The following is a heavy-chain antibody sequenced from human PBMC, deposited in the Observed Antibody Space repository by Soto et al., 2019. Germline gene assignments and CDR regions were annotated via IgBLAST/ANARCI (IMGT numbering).Heavy chain of an antibody. CDR3: AKDDLPGYYGSGSYYNPFDY. J-gene: IGHJ4*02. CDR1: GFTFSGYA. V-gene: IGHV3-23*01. Sequence: GGSLRLSFAASGFTFSGYAMSWVRQAPGKGLEWVSAISGSGGSTYYADSVKGRFTISRDNSKNTLYLQMNSLRAEDTAVYYCAKDDLPGYYGSGSYYNPFDYWGQGTLVTVSS. CDR2: ISGSGGST. D-gene: IGHD3-10*01.